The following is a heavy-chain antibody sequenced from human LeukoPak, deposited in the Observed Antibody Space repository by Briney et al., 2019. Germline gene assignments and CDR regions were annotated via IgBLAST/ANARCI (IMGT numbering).Heavy chain of an antibody. CDR3: AKIRVGMWFGELADY. J-gene: IGHJ4*02. CDR1: GFASGGYT. CDR2: ISSSSNTI. Sequence: GGSLRLSCAASGFASGGYTFNWVRQAPGKGLECISYISSSSNTIYYADSVQGRFTISRDNSKNTLYLQMNSLRAEDTAVYYCAKIRVGMWFGELADYWGQGTLVTVSS. V-gene: IGHV3-48*01. D-gene: IGHD3-10*01.